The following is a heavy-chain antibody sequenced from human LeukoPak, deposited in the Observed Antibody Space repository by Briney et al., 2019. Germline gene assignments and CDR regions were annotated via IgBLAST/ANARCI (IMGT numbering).Heavy chain of an antibody. CDR1: GGSISSADYY. V-gene: IGHV4-30-4*01. Sequence: SETLSLTCTVSGGSISSADYYWSWIRQPPGKGLEWIGYIYNSGSTYYNTSLKSRVTISADTSKNQSPLKLSSVTAADTAVYYCARHDYGDYGAFDIWGQGTMVTVSS. CDR3: ARHDYGDYGAFDI. J-gene: IGHJ3*02. D-gene: IGHD4-17*01. CDR2: IYNSGST.